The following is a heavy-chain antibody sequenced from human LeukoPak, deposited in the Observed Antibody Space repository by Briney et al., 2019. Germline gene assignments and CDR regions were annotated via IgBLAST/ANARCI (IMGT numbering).Heavy chain of an antibody. CDR2: INPSGGST. D-gene: IGHD3-9*01. CDR3: ARVAVYYDILTGYDY. J-gene: IGHJ4*02. CDR1: GYTFTSYY. V-gene: IGHV1-46*01. Sequence: ASVKVSCKASGYTFTSYYMHWVRQAPGQGLEWMGIINPSGGSTSYAQKFQGRVTMTRGTSTSTVYMELSSLRSEDTAVYYCARVAVYYDILTGYDYWGQGTLVTVSS.